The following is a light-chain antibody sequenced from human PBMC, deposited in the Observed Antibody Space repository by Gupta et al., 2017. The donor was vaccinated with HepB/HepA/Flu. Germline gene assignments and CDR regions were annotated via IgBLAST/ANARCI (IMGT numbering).Light chain of an antibody. Sequence: EIVLTQSPGTLSLSPGERVTLSCRASHSVTRSYLGWYQQIPGQAPSLLIYGTSNRATGIPDRFSGSGSGTDFTLTINRLEPEDFAVYYCQQYGSSGITFGQGTRLEIK. CDR2: GTS. CDR1: HSVTRSY. V-gene: IGKV3-20*01. CDR3: QQYGSSGIT. J-gene: IGKJ5*01.